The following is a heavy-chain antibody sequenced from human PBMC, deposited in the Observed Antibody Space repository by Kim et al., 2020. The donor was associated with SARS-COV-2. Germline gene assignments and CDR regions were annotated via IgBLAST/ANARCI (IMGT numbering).Heavy chain of an antibody. D-gene: IGHD4-4*01. CDR1: GGSISSYY. Sequence: SETLSLTCTVSGGSISSYYWSWIRQPPGKGLEWIGYIYYSGSTNYNPSLKSRVTISVDTSKNQFSLKLSSVTAADTAVYYCARLQFNYYMDVWGKGTTVTVSS. V-gene: IGHV4-59*08. J-gene: IGHJ6*03. CDR3: ARLQFNYYMDV. CDR2: IYYSGST.